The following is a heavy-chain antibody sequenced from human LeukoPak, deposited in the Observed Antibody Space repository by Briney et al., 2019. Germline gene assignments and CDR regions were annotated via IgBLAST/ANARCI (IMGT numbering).Heavy chain of an antibody. CDR2: SRNKANGYTT. J-gene: IGHJ3*01. V-gene: IGHV3-72*01. CDR3: ARADPVVLTINKSDAGNV. CDR1: RFTLSDDY. D-gene: IGHD2-21*02. Sequence: GGSLRLSPAAPRFTLSDDYTDCVRQAPGEGLEWVGRSRNKANGYTTEYAASVKGRFTISRDDSKNPLYLQMNSLETEDTAVYYCARADPVVLTINKSDAGNVWGQGTMVTVSS.